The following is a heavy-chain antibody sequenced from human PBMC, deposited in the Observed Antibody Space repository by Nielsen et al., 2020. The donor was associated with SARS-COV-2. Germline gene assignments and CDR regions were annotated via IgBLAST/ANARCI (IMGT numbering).Heavy chain of an antibody. Sequence: WVRQAPGQGLEWMGGIIPIFGTANYAQKFQGRVTITADESTSTAYMELSSLRSEDTAVYYCARGRWELGAVIIPYYYYYYMDVWGKGTTVTVSS. CDR2: IIPIFGTA. J-gene: IGHJ6*03. CDR3: ARGRWELGAVIIPYYYYYYMDV. V-gene: IGHV1-69*01. D-gene: IGHD3-3*01.